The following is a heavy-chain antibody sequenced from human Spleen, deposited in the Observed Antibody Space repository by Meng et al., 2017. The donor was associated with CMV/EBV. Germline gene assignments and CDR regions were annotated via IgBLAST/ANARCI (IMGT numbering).Heavy chain of an antibody. CDR1: GYTFTSYG. D-gene: IGHD5-12*01. CDR2: ISAYNGNT. J-gene: IGHJ6*02. CDR3: AREADIEKGYYYYYGMDV. Sequence: ASVKVSCKASGYTFTSYGISWVRQAPGQGLEWMGWISAYNGNTNYAQKLKGRVTMTTDTSTSTAYMELRSLRSDDTAVYYCAREADIEKGYYYYYGMDVWGQGTTVTVSS. V-gene: IGHV1-18*01.